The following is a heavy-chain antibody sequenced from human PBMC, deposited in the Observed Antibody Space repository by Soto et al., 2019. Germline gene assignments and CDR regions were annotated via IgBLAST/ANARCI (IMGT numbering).Heavy chain of an antibody. CDR2: IKQDGSEK. D-gene: IGHD5-18*01. J-gene: IGHJ6*02. Sequence: GSLRLSCAASGSTFSSYWMSWVRQAPGKGLEWVANIKQDGSEKYYVDSVRGRFTISRDNAKNSLYLQMNSLRAEDTAVYYCAGEKYSYGYYYGMDVWGQGTTVTVSS. CDR3: AGEKYSYGYYYGMDV. CDR1: GSTFSSYW. V-gene: IGHV3-7*01.